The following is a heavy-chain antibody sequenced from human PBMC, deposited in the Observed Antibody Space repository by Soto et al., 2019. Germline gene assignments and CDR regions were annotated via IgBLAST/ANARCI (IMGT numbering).Heavy chain of an antibody. CDR2: IYYSGST. CDR1: GGSISSGGYY. J-gene: IGHJ4*02. CDR3: GRGTRWLQYPQHDY. V-gene: IGHV4-31*03. D-gene: IGHD5-12*01. Sequence: QVQLQESGPGLVKPSQTLSLTCTVSGGSISSGGYYWSWIRQHPGKGLEWIGYIYYSGSTYYNPSLKSRVTISVDTSKNQFALKLSSVTAADTAVYYWGRGTRWLQYPQHDYWGQGTLVTVSS.